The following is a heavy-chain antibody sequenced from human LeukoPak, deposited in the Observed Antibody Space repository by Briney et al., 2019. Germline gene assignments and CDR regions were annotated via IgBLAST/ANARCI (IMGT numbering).Heavy chain of an antibody. V-gene: IGHV4-34*01. CDR3: ARSGSYYYYGMDV. CDR1: GGSFSGYY. D-gene: IGHD3-10*01. J-gene: IGHJ6*02. Sequence: SETLSLTCAVYGGSFSGYYWSWIRQPPGKGLEWIGEINHSGSTNYNPSLKSRVTISVDTSKNQFSLKLSSVTAADTAVYYCARSGSYYYYGMDVWGQGTTVTVSS. CDR2: INHSGST.